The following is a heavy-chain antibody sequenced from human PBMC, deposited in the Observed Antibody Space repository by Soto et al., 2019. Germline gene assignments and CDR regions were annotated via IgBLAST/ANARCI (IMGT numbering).Heavy chain of an antibody. D-gene: IGHD6-13*01. V-gene: IGHV3-33*01. CDR1: EFTFSSYG. CDR2: IWYDGSNK. CDR3: ARDGAAAGRGMDV. J-gene: IGHJ6*02. Sequence: QVQLVESGGGVVQPGRSLRLSCAASEFTFSSYGMHWVRQAPGKGLERVAVIWYDGSNKYYADSVKGRFTISRDNSKSTLYLQMNSLRAEDTAVYYCARDGAAAGRGMDVWGQGTTVTVSS.